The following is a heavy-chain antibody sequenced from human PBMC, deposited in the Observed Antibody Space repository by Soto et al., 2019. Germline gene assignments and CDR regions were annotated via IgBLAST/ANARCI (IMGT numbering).Heavy chain of an antibody. CDR2: IYWDDDK. Sequence: QITLKESCPTPVTPTQTLTLTCTFSGFSLSTSGVGVGWIRQPPGKALEWLALIYWDDDKRYSPSLNSRPTITKDTSKNQVVRTITNMYPVDTATYYCALVGLGYCSGGSCYGFGYWGEGTLVIVSS. J-gene: IGHJ4*02. V-gene: IGHV2-5*02. CDR3: ALVGLGYCSGGSCYGFGY. D-gene: IGHD2-15*01. CDR1: GFSLSTSGVG.